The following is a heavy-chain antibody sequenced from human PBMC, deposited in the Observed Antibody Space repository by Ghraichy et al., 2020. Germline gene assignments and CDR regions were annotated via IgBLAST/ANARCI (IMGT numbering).Heavy chain of an antibody. CDR1: RAPFRSYA. Sequence: SVKVSCKIARAPFRSYAIIRMRLAPRQVLEWMGRIIPILGIANYAQKFQGRVTITADKSTSTAYMELSSLRSEDTAVYYCARGEDSFGYYYYYGMDVWGQGTKV. CDR2: IIPILGIA. CDR3: ARGEDSFGYYYYYGMDV. D-gene: IGHD5-18*01. J-gene: IGHJ6*02. V-gene: IGHV1-69*04.